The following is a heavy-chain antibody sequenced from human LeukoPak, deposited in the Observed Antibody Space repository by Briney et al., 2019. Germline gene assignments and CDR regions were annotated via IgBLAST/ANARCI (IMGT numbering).Heavy chain of an antibody. CDR2: INHSGST. CDR1: GVSISTIGYY. Sequence: SENLSLTCTVSGVSISTIGYYWGWIRQPPGKGLEWIGEINHSGSTNYNPSLKSRVTISVDTSKTQFSLKLSSVTAADTAVYYCARFGSGWHYFDYWGQGTLVTVSS. D-gene: IGHD6-19*01. V-gene: IGHV4-34*01. J-gene: IGHJ4*02. CDR3: ARFGSGWHYFDY.